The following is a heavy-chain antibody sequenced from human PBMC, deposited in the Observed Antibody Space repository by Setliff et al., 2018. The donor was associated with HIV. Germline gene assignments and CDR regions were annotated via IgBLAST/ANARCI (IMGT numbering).Heavy chain of an antibody. J-gene: IGHJ6*03. Sequence: PGGSLRLSCAASGFIFNSYNMNWVRQAPGKGLDRVSSITSSSTYIYYADSVKGRFTISRDNAKNSLYLQMNSLRAEDTAVYYCAGVWEGWFHYYYYYYMDVWGKGTTVTVSS. D-gene: IGHD6-19*01. CDR3: AGVWEGWFHYYYYYYMDV. CDR2: ITSSSTYI. CDR1: GFIFNSYN. V-gene: IGHV3-21*01.